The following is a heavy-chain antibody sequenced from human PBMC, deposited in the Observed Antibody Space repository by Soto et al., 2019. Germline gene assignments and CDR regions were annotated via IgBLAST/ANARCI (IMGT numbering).Heavy chain of an antibody. J-gene: IGHJ5*01. Sequence: SETLSLTCTVSGGSISDYYWSWIRQPPGKGLEWIGYISYTGSTNYNPSLKSRVTMSLDTSKNQFSLKVTSVTAADTAVYYCARGHWALDSWAQGTLVTVSS. CDR3: ARGHWALDS. D-gene: IGHD3-16*01. CDR1: GGSISDYY. CDR2: ISYTGST. V-gene: IGHV4-59*01.